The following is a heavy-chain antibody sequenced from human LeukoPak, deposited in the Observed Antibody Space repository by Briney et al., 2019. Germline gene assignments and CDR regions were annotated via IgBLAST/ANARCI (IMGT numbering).Heavy chain of an antibody. CDR1: GFTFSSYW. V-gene: IGHV3-21*01. CDR3: ARAGELWSAEET. D-gene: IGHD5-18*01. Sequence: GGSLRLSCAASGFTFSSYWMNWARQAPGKGLEWVSSISSSSSYIYYADSVKGRFTISRDNAKNSLYLQMNSLRAEDTAVYYCARAGELWSAEETWGQGTLVTVSS. J-gene: IGHJ5*02. CDR2: ISSSSSYI.